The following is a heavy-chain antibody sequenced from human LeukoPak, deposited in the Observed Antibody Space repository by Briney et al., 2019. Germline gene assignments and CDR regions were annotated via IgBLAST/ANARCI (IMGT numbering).Heavy chain of an antibody. CDR2: INPNSGGT. CDR3: ARGGSGSYYASDFFGY. J-gene: IGHJ4*02. Sequence: PVGSVKVSCKASGYTFTGYYMHWVRRAPGQGLEWMGWINPNSGGTNYAQKFQGRVTMTRVTSISTAYMELSRLRSDDTAVYYCARGGSGSYYASDFFGYWGQGTLVTVSS. D-gene: IGHD1-26*01. V-gene: IGHV1-2*02. CDR1: GYTFTGYY.